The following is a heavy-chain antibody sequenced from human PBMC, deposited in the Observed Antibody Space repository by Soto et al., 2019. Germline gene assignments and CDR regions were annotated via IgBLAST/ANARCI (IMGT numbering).Heavy chain of an antibody. J-gene: IGHJ4*02. CDR2: VSGTGDNT. V-gene: IGHV3-23*01. Sequence: EVQLLESGGGLVLPGGSLRLSCAASGFTFSNYAMSWVRQAPGKGLEWVSVVSGTGDNTYYADSVQGRFTISRDNSKNTLYLQVNSLRADDTAVYYCAKPRRIAAGRPFDYWGQGTLVTVSS. D-gene: IGHD6-6*01. CDR3: AKPRRIAAGRPFDY. CDR1: GFTFSNYA.